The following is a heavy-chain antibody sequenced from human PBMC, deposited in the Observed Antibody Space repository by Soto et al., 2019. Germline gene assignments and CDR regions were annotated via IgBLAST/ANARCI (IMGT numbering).Heavy chain of an antibody. J-gene: IGHJ4*02. CDR1: GYIFNSDG. CDR2: VSTYSEHT. D-gene: IGHD1-20*01. CDR3: ARDLNWNNVLVFDS. V-gene: IGHV1-18*04. Sequence: QLVQSGDEVKKPGASVKVSCRASGYIFNSDGINWLRQVPGQGLEWMGWVSTYSEHTKSVQKFQDRVTLTADTSTSTVHMELRSLRSADTAVYYCARDLNWNNVLVFDSWGQGPRVTVSS.